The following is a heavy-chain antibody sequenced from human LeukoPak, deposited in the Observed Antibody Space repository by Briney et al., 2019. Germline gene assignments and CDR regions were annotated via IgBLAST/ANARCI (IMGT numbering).Heavy chain of an antibody. CDR1: GGSFSGYY. D-gene: IGHD1-26*01. Sequence: PSETLSLTCAVYGGSFSGYYWSWIRQPPGRGLEWIGEINHSGSTNYNPSLKSRVTISVDTSKNQFSLKLSSVTAADTAVYYGARGAGSGSYYFDYWGQGTLVTVSA. V-gene: IGHV4-34*01. CDR2: INHSGST. J-gene: IGHJ4*02. CDR3: ARGAGSGSYYFDY.